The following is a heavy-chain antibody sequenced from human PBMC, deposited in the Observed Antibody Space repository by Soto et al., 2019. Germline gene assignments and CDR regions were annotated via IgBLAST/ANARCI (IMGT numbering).Heavy chain of an antibody. J-gene: IGHJ5*02. CDR2: IVVGSGNT. CDR1: GFTFTSSA. V-gene: IGHV1-58*01. Sequence: SVKVSCKASGFTFTSSAVQWVRQARGQRLEWIGWIVVGSGNTNYAQKFQERVTITRDMSTSTAYMELSSLRSEDTAVYYCAGDPDSHYNDSHASSYPWGQGTLVTVS. D-gene: IGHD4-4*01. CDR3: AGDPDSHYNDSHASSYP.